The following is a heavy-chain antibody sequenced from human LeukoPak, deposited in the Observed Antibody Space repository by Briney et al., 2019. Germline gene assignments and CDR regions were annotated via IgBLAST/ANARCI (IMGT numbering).Heavy chain of an antibody. V-gene: IGHV3-23*01. Sequence: PGGSLRLSCAASGFTITTYAVNWVRQAPRKGLEWVSGIGGGGTEYYADSVKGRFIISSDNSQNLGHLQMNSLTVEDTAVYYCARAQGALDYWGKGTLVTVSS. J-gene: IGHJ4*02. D-gene: IGHD1-26*01. CDR1: GFTITTYA. CDR3: ARAQGALDY. CDR2: IGGGGTE.